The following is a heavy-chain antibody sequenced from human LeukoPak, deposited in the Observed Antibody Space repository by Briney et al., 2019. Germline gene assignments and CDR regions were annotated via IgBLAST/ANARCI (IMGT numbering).Heavy chain of an antibody. V-gene: IGHV4-39*01. Sequence: PSETLSLTCTVSGGSISSSSYYWGWIRQPPGKGLEWIGSIYYSGSTYYNPSLKSRVTISVDTSKNQFSLKLSSVTAADTAVYYCATGIAAAGKPFGYWGQGTLVTVSS. CDR1: GGSISSSSYY. CDR3: ATGIAAAGKPFGY. J-gene: IGHJ4*02. D-gene: IGHD6-13*01. CDR2: IYYSGST.